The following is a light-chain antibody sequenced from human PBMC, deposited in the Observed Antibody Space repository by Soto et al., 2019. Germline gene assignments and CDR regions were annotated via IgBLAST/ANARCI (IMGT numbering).Light chain of an antibody. CDR3: QYLNSFPLT. CDR2: MAS. J-gene: IGKJ4*01. Sequence: DIQLTQSPSFLSASVGDRVTITCRASQDINSNLAWYQQKLGKAPKLLIYMASTLQTGVPSRFSGSGSGTEFTLTISSLQPEDFATYYCQYLNSFPLTFGGGTKVEI. CDR1: QDINSN. V-gene: IGKV1-9*01.